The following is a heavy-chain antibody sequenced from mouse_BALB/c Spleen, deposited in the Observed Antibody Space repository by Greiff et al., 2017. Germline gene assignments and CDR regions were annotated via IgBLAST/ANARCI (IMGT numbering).Heavy chain of an antibody. CDR1: GYTFTSYW. J-gene: IGHJ2*01. V-gene: IGHV1-7*01. Sequence: QVQLQQSGAELAKPGASVKMSCKASGYTFTSYWMHWVKQRPGQGLEWIGYNNPSTGYTEYNQKFKDKATLTADKSSSTAYMQLSSLTSEDSAVYYCARGAGEGYWGQGTTLTVSS. CDR2: NNPSTGYT. CDR3: ARGAGEGY.